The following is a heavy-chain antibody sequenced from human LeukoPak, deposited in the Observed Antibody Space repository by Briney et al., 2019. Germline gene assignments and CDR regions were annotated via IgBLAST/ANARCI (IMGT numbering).Heavy chain of an antibody. V-gene: IGHV4-61*01. J-gene: IGHJ3*02. CDR3: ARDNGWYDAFDI. CDR2: IYYSGST. D-gene: IGHD6-19*01. Sequence: SETLSLTCTVSGGSVRRDSYYWSWIRQSPGKGLEWIGYIYYSGSTSYNPSLKSRVTMSVDTSKNQFSLKLSSVTAADTAVYYCARDNGWYDAFDIWGQGTMVTVSS. CDR1: GGSVRRDSYY.